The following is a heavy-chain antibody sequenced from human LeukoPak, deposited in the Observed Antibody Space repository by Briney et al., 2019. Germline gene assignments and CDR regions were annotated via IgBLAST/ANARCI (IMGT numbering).Heavy chain of an antibody. J-gene: IGHJ4*02. CDR1: GFTFSSYG. V-gene: IGHV3-33*01. CDR2: ISCDGSNK. D-gene: IGHD6-13*01. Sequence: GGSLRLSCAASGFTFSSYGMHWVRQAPGKGLEWVAVISCDGSNKYYADSVKGRFTISRDNSKNTLYLQMNSLRAEDTAVYYCARDSTLYSSSWYGAIDYWGQGTLVTVSS. CDR3: ARDSTLYSSSWYGAIDY.